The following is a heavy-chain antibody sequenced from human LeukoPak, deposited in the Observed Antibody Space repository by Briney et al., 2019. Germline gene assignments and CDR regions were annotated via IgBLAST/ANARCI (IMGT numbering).Heavy chain of an antibody. J-gene: IGHJ4*02. CDR2: IYYSWST. CDR3: ARLTTVTTLYYFDY. CDR1: GGSISSYY. Sequence: PSETLSLTCTVSGGSISSYYWSWIRHPPGKGLECIGYIYYSWSTNYNPSLTSRVTISVDTSKNQFSLKLSSVTAADTAVYYCARLTTVTTLYYFDYWGQGTLVTVSS. V-gene: IGHV4-59*01. D-gene: IGHD4-17*01.